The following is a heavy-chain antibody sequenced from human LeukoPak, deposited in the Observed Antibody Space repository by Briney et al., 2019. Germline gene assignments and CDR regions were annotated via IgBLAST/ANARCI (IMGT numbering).Heavy chain of an antibody. D-gene: IGHD6-13*01. Sequence: TGGSLRLSCAASGFTFSSYWMSWVRQALGKGLECVANIKEDGSEKYYVDSVKGRFTISRDNAKNSLYLQMNSLRAEDTSVYYCARGPLITAAGTSWGQGTLVTVSS. J-gene: IGHJ4*02. CDR1: GFTFSSYW. CDR2: IKEDGSEK. V-gene: IGHV3-7*01. CDR3: ARGPLITAAGTS.